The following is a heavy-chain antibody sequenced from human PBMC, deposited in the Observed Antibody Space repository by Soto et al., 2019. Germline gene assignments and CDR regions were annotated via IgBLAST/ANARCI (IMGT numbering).Heavy chain of an antibody. CDR1: GGTFSSYA. CDR3: ARDRVVVVVAAIHYYGMDV. D-gene: IGHD2-15*01. V-gene: IGHV1-69*12. J-gene: IGHJ6*02. CDR2: IIAIFGTA. Sequence: QVQLVQSGAEVKKPGSSVKVSCKASGGTFSSYAISWGRQAPGQGREWMGGIIAIFGTANYAQKFQGRVTITAEEYTRTAYMELSSLRSEDTAVYYCARDRVVVVVAAIHYYGMDVWGQGTTVTVSS.